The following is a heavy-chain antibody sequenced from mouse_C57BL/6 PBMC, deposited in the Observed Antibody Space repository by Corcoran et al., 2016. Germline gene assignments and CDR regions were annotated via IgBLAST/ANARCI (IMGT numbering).Heavy chain of an antibody. CDR3: ARHYGSHLDY. J-gene: IGHJ2*01. D-gene: IGHD1-1*01. CDR2: INTYSGVP. Sequence: QLQLVQSGPELKKPGETVKISCKASGYTFTTYGMSWVKQAPGKGLKWMGWINTYSGVPTYADDFKGRFAFSLETSASTAYLQINNLKNEDTATYFCARHYGSHLDYWGQGTTLTVSS. CDR1: GYTFTTYG. V-gene: IGHV9-3*01.